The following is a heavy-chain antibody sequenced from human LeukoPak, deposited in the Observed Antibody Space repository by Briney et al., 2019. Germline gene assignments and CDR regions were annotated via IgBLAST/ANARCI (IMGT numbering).Heavy chain of an antibody. V-gene: IGHV3-30*02. CDR3: AQPDF. CDR2: IRFDGSTK. CDR1: GITFRSSS. Sequence: HAGGSLRLSCVASGITFRSSSMHWVRQAPGKGLEWLAFIRFDGSTKYYADSVKGRFIVSRDNSKSTLYLQMNSLRAEDTAVYYCAQPDFWGQGTLVTVSS. J-gene: IGHJ4*02.